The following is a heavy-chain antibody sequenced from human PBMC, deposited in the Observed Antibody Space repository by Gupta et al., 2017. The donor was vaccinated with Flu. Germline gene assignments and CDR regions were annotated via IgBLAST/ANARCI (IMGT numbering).Heavy chain of an antibody. CDR1: GGSISIGSYY. Sequence: QVQLQESGPGLAKPSQTLSLTCTVTGGSISIGSYYWSWIRQPAGKGLVWIAGIYTSGSTNYNPSLKSRVTMSVYASKSQFSLKLGTVDAADTAVYYCARASVSSFNWFDPCGQGTLVTVSS. J-gene: IGHJ5*02. V-gene: IGHV4-61*02. D-gene: IGHD6-13*01. CDR2: IYTSGST. CDR3: ARASVSSFNWFDP.